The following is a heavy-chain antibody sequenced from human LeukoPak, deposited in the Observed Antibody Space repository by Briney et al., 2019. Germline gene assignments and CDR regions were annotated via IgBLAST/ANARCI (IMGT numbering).Heavy chain of an antibody. CDR3: AREASGYSYGLDAFDI. D-gene: IGHD5-18*01. Sequence: GGSLRLSCAASGFTFSNYEMNWVRQAPGKGLEWVSYISSSGSSIYYADSVKGRFTISRDNAKNPLYLQMNSLRAEDTAVYYCAREASGYSYGLDAFDIWGQGTMVTVSS. CDR1: GFTFSNYE. J-gene: IGHJ3*02. CDR2: ISSSGSSI. V-gene: IGHV3-48*03.